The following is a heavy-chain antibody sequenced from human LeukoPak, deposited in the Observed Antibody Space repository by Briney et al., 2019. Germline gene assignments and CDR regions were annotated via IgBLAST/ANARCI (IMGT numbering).Heavy chain of an antibody. CDR3: ARDRGELHPLALDY. J-gene: IGHJ4*02. D-gene: IGHD3-10*01. Sequence: GASVKVSCKASGYTFTSYGISWVRQAPGQGLEWMGWISAYNGNTNYAQKLQGRVTMTTDTSTSTAYMGLRSLRSDDTAVYYCARDRGELHPLALDYWGQGTLVTVSS. CDR1: GYTFTSYG. CDR2: ISAYNGNT. V-gene: IGHV1-18*01.